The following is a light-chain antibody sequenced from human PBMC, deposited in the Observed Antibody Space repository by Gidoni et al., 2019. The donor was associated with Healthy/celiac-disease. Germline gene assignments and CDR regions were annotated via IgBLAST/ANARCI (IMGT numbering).Light chain of an antibody. V-gene: IGKV1-39*01. CDR2: GAS. CDR1: QSISSY. Sequence: DIQMTQSPSSLSASVGDRVTITCRASQSISSYLNWYQQKPGKAPKVLIYGASSLRSGVPSRFSGSGSGTDFTLTISRLQPEDFATYYCQQSYSTPWTFGQGTKVEIK. J-gene: IGKJ1*01. CDR3: QQSYSTPWT.